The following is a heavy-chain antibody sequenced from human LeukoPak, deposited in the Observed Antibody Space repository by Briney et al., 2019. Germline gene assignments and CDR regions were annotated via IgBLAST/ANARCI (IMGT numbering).Heavy chain of an antibody. CDR1: GFTFSSYA. Sequence: GGSLRLSCAASGFTFSSYAMSWARQAPGKGLEWVSAISGSGGSTYYADSVKGRFTISRDNSKNTLYLQMNSLRAEDTAVYYCAKDRDYYDSSGYSWMFGYWGQGTLVTVSS. V-gene: IGHV3-23*01. J-gene: IGHJ4*02. D-gene: IGHD3-22*01. CDR2: ISGSGGST. CDR3: AKDRDYYDSSGYSWMFGY.